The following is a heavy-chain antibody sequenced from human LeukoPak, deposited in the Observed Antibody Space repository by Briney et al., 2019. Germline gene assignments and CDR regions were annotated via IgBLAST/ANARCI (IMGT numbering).Heavy chain of an antibody. Sequence: GESLKISCKGSGYSFTTYWIGWVRQMPGKGLEWMGIIYPGDSDTRYSPSFQGQVTISVDKSINTAYLQWSSLKASDSAMYYCARAGYSSRWDGVDYWGQGTLVTVSS. D-gene: IGHD2-2*01. CDR1: GYSFTTYW. V-gene: IGHV5-51*01. J-gene: IGHJ4*02. CDR3: ARAGYSSRWDGVDY. CDR2: IYPGDSDT.